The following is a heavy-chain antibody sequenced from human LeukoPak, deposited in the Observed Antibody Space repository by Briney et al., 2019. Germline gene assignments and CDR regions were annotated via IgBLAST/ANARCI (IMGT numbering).Heavy chain of an antibody. D-gene: IGHD3-22*01. J-gene: IGHJ3*02. CDR3: ASISSGYYYVGSLAFDI. Sequence: GGSLRLSCAASGFTVSSNYMSWVRQAPGKGLEWVSVIYSGGSTYYADSVKGRFTISRGNSKNTLYLQMNSLRAEDTAVYYCASISSGYYYVGSLAFDIWGQGTMVTVSS. V-gene: IGHV3-53*01. CDR1: GFTVSSNY. CDR2: IYSGGST.